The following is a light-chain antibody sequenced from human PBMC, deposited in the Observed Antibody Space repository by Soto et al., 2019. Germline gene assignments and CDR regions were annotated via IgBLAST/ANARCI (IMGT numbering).Light chain of an antibody. V-gene: IGKV1-33*01. CDR2: DAS. CDR3: QHYYDLLFT. CDR1: QDISNF. Sequence: DIQMTQTPSSLSASVGDRVTITCQASQDISNFLNWYQQKPGKAPKLLISDASTLETGVTSRFSGGGSGADFTFTIISLQPEDIATYYWQHYYDLLFTFGHWTNVDLK. J-gene: IGKJ3*01.